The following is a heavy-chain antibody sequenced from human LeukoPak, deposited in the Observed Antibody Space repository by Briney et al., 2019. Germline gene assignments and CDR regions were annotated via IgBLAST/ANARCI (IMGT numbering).Heavy chain of an antibody. CDR3: ARLGPYYDSSGYGEYNWFDP. CDR1: GGTFSSYA. CDR2: IIPSFGTI. D-gene: IGHD3-22*01. Sequence: SVKVSCKASGGTFSSYAISWVRQAPGQGLEWMGGIIPSFGTINYAQKFQGRVTITADESTSTAYMELSSLRSEDTAVYYCARLGPYYDSSGYGEYNWFDPWGQGTLVTVSS. V-gene: IGHV1-69*13. J-gene: IGHJ5*02.